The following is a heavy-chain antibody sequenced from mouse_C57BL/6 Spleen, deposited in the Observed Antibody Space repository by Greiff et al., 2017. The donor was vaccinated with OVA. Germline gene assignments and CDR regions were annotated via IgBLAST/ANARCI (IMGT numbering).Heavy chain of an antibody. J-gene: IGHJ4*01. CDR2: ISSGSSTI. V-gene: IGHV5-17*01. CDR1: GFTFSDYG. D-gene: IGHD1-1*01. Sequence: EVKLMESGGGLVKPGGSLKLSCAASGFTFSDYGMHWVRQAPEKGLEWVAYISSGSSTIYYADTVKGRFTISRDNAKNTLFLQMTSLRSEDTAMYYCARTTTVVAKMDYWGQGTSVTVSS. CDR3: ARTTTVVAKMDY.